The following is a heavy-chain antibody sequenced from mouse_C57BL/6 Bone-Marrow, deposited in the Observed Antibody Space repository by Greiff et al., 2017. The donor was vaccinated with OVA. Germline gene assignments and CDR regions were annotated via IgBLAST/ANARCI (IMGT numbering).Heavy chain of an antibody. V-gene: IGHV1-81*01. CDR2: IYPRSGNT. J-gene: IGHJ3*01. Sequence: VQLQQSGAELARPGASVKLSCKASGYTFTSYGISWVKQRTGQGLEWIGEIYPRSGNTYYNEKFKGKATLTADKSSGTAYMELRSLTSEDSAVYFCAMGSYYYGSSPAWFAYWGQGTLVTVSA. CDR3: AMGSYYYGSSPAWFAY. CDR1: GYTFTSYG. D-gene: IGHD1-1*01.